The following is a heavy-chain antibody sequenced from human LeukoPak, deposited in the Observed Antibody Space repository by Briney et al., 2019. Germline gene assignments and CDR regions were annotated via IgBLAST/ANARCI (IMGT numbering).Heavy chain of an antibody. CDR3: AKVAVRYFDWFPHFDY. Sequence: PGGSLRLSCAVSGFTFSSYSMNWVRQAPGKGLEWVSSISSSSSYMYYADSVEGRFTISRDNPKNTLYLQMNSLRVEDTAVYYCAKVAVRYFDWFPHFDYWGQRTLVTVSS. J-gene: IGHJ4*02. V-gene: IGHV3-21*04. CDR1: GFTFSSYS. CDR2: ISSSSSYM. D-gene: IGHD3-9*01.